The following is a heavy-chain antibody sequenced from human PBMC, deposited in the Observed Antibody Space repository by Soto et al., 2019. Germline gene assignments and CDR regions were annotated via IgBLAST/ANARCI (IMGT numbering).Heavy chain of an antibody. Sequence: SETLSLTCTVYGGSISSSSYYWGWIRQPPGKGLEWIGSIYYSGSTYYNPSLKSRVTISVDTSKNQFSLKPSSVTAADTAVYYCARRLYYDSSGFEGGGMDVWGQGTTVT. CDR3: ARRLYYDSSGFEGGGMDV. D-gene: IGHD3-22*01. CDR2: IYYSGST. V-gene: IGHV4-39*01. J-gene: IGHJ6*02. CDR1: GGSISSSSYY.